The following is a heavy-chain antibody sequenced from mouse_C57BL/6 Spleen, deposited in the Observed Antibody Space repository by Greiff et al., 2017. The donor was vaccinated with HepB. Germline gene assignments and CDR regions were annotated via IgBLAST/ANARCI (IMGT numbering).Heavy chain of an antibody. D-gene: IGHD3-1*01. V-gene: IGHV2-2*01. Sequence: VQLQESGPGLVQPSQSLSITCTVSGFSLTSYGVHWVRQSPGKGLEWLGVIWSGGSTDYNAAFISRLSISKDNSKSQVFFKMNSLQADDTAIYYCARGPGLDYWGQGTTLTVSS. J-gene: IGHJ2*01. CDR2: IWSGGST. CDR1: GFSLTSYG. CDR3: ARGPGLDY.